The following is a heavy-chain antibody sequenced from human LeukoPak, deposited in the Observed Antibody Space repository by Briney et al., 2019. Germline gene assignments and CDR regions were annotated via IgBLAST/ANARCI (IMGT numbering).Heavy chain of an antibody. CDR2: ISSSSINK. D-gene: IGHD3-16*01. J-gene: IGHJ4*02. Sequence: GGSLRLSCAASGFTFTSYTMNWLRQAPGKGLEWVSYISSSSINKYYADSVKGRFTISRDDAKNSLYLQMNSLRAEDTAVYYCARGGNYFDYWGQGTLVTVSS. CDR3: ARGGNYFDY. V-gene: IGHV3-48*01. CDR1: GFTFTSYT.